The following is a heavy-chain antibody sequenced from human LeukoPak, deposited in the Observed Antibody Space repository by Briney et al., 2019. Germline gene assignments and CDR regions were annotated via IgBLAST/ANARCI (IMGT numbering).Heavy chain of an antibody. CDR1: GGTSSSYA. CDR3: ARDRGCSSTSCYSVWFDP. CDR2: ISAYNGNT. D-gene: IGHD2-2*01. J-gene: IGHJ5*02. V-gene: IGHV1-18*01. Sequence: ASVKVSCKASGGTSSSYAISWVRQAPGQGLEWMGWISAYNGNTNYAQKLQGRVTMTTDTSTSTAYMELRSLRSDDTAVYYCARDRGCSSTSCYSVWFDPWGQGTLVTVSS.